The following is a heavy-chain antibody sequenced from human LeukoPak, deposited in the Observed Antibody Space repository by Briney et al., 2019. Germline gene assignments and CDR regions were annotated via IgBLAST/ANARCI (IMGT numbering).Heavy chain of an antibody. V-gene: IGHV1-18*04. CDR2: ISAYNGNT. CDR3: ARESGTRYYYGMDV. J-gene: IGHJ6*02. CDR1: GYTFTGYY. Sequence: ASVKVSCKASGYTFTGYYMHWVRQAPGQGLEWMGWISAYNGNTNYAQKLQGRVTMTTDTSTSTAYMELRSLRSDDTAVYYCARESGTRYYYGMDVWGQGTTVTVSS. D-gene: IGHD3-3*01.